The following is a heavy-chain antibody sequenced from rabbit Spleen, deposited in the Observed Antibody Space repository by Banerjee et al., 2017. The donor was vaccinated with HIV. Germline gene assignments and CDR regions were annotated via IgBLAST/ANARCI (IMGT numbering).Heavy chain of an antibody. Sequence: QEQLEESGGDLVKPEGSLTLTCTASGFTLSNYWMCWVRQAPGKGLEWIACIYNGDGSTYYASWAKGRFSISRSTSLNTVTLQMTGLTAADTATYFCVRDQAGDADYGPYYLNLWGPGTLVTVS. D-gene: IGHD2-1*01. CDR2: IYNGDGST. V-gene: IGHV1S47*01. CDR3: VRDQAGDADYGPYYLNL. J-gene: IGHJ4*01. CDR1: GFTLSNYW.